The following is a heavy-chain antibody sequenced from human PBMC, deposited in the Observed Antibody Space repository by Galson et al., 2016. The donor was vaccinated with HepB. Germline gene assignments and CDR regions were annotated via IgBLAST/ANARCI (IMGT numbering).Heavy chain of an antibody. V-gene: IGHV3-23*01. J-gene: IGHJ4*02. D-gene: IGHD6-13*01. Sequence: LRLSCAASGFTFSSYAMAWVRQAPGKGLEWVSGMSDSDDIYYSPTVKGRFTISRDNSKNTVFLQLTSLRAEDKAVYYCAKDKRGHSSAWYWYFDYWGPGTLVSVSS. CDR3: AKDKRGHSSAWYWYFDY. CDR2: MSDSDDI. CDR1: GFTFSSYA.